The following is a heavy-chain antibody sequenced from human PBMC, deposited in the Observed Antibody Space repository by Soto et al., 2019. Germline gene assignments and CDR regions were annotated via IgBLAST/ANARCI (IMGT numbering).Heavy chain of an antibody. V-gene: IGHV1-69*08. CDR2: IIPILGIA. D-gene: IGHD4-17*01. Sequence: QVQLVQSGAEVKKPGSSVKVSCKASGGTFSSYTISWVRQAPGQGLEWMGRIIPILGIANYAQKFQGRVTITADKSTSTAYMELSSLRSEDTAVYYCARDPDYGDYAHVYWGQGTLVTVSS. CDR1: GGTFSSYT. J-gene: IGHJ4*02. CDR3: ARDPDYGDYAHVY.